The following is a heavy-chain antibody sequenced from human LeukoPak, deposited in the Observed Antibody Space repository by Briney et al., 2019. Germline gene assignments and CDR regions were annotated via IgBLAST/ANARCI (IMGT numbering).Heavy chain of an antibody. CDR1: GFTLSTYT. D-gene: IGHD6-6*01. Sequence: AGGSLRLSCAASGFTLSTYTMNWVRQAPGKGLQWFSYISSSSSTIYYADSVKGRFTISRDNAKNSLYLQMNSLRDEDTAVYYCAREYSSSSGRAFDIWGQGTMVTVSS. CDR3: AREYSSSSGRAFDI. V-gene: IGHV3-48*02. CDR2: ISSSSSTI. J-gene: IGHJ3*02.